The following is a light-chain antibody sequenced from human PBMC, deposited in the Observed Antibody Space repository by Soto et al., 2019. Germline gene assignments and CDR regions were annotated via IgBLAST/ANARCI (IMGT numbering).Light chain of an antibody. CDR3: ISYTSITTLWV. V-gene: IGLV2-14*01. CDR2: EVS. Sequence: QSALTQPASVSGSPGQSITISCSGTSSDVGGHNFVSWYQHHPGKAPKLMIYEVSNRPSGVSNRFSGSKSGNTASLTISGLQAEDEADYSCISYTSITTLWVFGGGTKLTVL. J-gene: IGLJ3*02. CDR1: SSDVGGHNF.